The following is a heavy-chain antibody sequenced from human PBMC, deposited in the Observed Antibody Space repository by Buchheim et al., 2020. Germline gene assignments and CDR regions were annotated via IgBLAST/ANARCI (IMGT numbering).Heavy chain of an antibody. CDR1: GFTFSSYG. CDR2: IWYDGSNK. CDR3: ARLQAPGDYYYYYGMDV. D-gene: IGHD1-1*01. Sequence: QVQLVESGGGVVQPGRSLRLSCAASGFTFSSYGMHWVRQAPGKGLEWVAVIWYDGSNKYYADSVKGRFTISRDNSKNTPYLQMNSLRAEDTAVYYCARLQAPGDYYYYYGMDVWGQGTT. J-gene: IGHJ6*02. V-gene: IGHV3-33*01.